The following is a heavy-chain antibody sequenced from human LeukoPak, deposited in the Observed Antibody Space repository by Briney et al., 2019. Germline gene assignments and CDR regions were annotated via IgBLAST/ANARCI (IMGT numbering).Heavy chain of an antibody. CDR3: AREDKDNNYEDY. CDR1: GYTFTNYG. CDR2: ISAYNGNT. J-gene: IGHJ4*02. D-gene: IGHD4-11*01. Sequence: GASVKVSCKASGYTFTNYGINWMRQAPGQGLEWMGWISAYNGNTRYAQKLQGRATMTTDTSTSTAYMEVRSLRSDDTAVYYCAREDKDNNYEDYWGQGTLVTVSS. V-gene: IGHV1-18*01.